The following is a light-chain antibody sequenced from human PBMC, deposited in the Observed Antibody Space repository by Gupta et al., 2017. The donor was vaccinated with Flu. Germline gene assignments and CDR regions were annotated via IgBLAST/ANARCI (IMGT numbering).Light chain of an antibody. CDR2: ENN. CDR1: SSNIGNNY. J-gene: IGLJ3*02. Sequence: QSVLTQPPSVSAAPGQKVTISCSGSSSNIGNNYVSWYQQRPGTAPKLLIYENNKRPPGIPDRFSGSKSGTSATLGITGLQTGDEADYYCGTWDSSLSARVFGGGTKLTVL. CDR3: GTWDSSLSARV. V-gene: IGLV1-51*02.